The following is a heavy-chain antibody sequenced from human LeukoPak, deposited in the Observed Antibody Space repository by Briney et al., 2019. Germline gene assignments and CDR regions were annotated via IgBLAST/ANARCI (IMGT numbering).Heavy chain of an antibody. Sequence: GRSLRLSCAASGFTFDDYAMHWVRQAPGKGLEWVSGISWNSGSIGYADSVKGRFTISRDNAKNSLYLQMNSLRAEDTAVYYCARGGYYFDYWGQGTLVTVSS. CDR2: ISWNSGSI. CDR1: GFTFDDYA. D-gene: IGHD1-14*01. J-gene: IGHJ4*02. CDR3: ARGGYYFDY. V-gene: IGHV3-9*01.